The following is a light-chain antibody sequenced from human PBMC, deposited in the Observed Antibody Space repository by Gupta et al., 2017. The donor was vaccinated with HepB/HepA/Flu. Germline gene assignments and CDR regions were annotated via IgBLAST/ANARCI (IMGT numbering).Light chain of an antibody. CDR3: QQDNNLLT. CDR1: QRISSN. Sequence: EIVMTQSPDNLSVSPGERATLSCRASQRISSNLAWYQKKPGQAPRLLMYGASTRATGSPARFSGSGECKEFTLTSSSRQSEDCAAYYEQQDNNLLTSGRGTKVQIK. CDR2: GAS. V-gene: IGKV3-15*01. J-gene: IGKJ4*01.